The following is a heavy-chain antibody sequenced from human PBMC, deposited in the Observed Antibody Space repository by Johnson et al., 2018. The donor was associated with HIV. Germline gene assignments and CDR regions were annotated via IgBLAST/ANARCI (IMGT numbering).Heavy chain of an antibody. CDR2: ISYDASNK. V-gene: IGHV3-30*04. CDR1: AFTFSSYA. J-gene: IGHJ3*02. Sequence: QVQLVESGGGVVQPGRSLRLSCAASAFTFSSYAMHWVRQAPGKGLEWVAVISYDASNKYYADSVKGRFTISRDNSKNTLYLQMNSLRAEDTAVYYCAKDRYYDSSGPDAFDIWGQGTMVTVSS. CDR3: AKDRYYDSSGPDAFDI. D-gene: IGHD3-22*01.